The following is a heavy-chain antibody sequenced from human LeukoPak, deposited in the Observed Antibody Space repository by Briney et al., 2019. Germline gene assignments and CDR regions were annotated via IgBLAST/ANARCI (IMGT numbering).Heavy chain of an antibody. J-gene: IGHJ4*02. D-gene: IGHD2-15*01. V-gene: IGHV3-21*01. CDR3: ARASGGGSL. CDR1: GFTFRNYV. CDR2: ISSSSSYI. Sequence: GGSLRLSCAASGFTFRNYVIHWVRQAPGKGLEWVSSISSSSSYIYYADSVKGRFTISRDNAKNSLYLQMNSLRAEDTAVYYCARASGGGSLWGQGTLVTVSS.